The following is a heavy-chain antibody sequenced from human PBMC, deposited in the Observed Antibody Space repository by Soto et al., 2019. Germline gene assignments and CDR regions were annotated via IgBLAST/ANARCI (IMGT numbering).Heavy chain of an antibody. Sequence: EVQLLESGGGLVQPGGSLRLSCAASGFTFDTYAMSWVRQAPGKGLEWVSGIGRNGGGTYYADSVKGRFTISRDNSKNTLYLQMDRLRSAYTVVYYWAMDVWAVALFDYWGQGTLVTVS. CDR1: GFTFDTYA. J-gene: IGHJ4*02. CDR2: IGRNGGGT. D-gene: IGHD3-16*01. V-gene: IGHV3-23*01. CDR3: AMDVWAVALFDY.